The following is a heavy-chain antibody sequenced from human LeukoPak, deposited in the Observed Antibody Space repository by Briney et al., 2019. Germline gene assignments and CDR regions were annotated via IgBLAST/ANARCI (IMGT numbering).Heavy chain of an antibody. V-gene: IGHV3-23*01. CDR1: GFTLSSYA. CDR3: AREPRTAAGTGDY. J-gene: IGHJ4*02. D-gene: IGHD6-13*01. Sequence: GGSLRLSCAASGFTLSSYAMSWVRQAPGKGLEWVSAISDTGNTYHADSVKGRFTISRDNSKNTLYLHMNSLRAEDTALYYCAREPRTAAGTGDYWGQGTLVTVSS. CDR2: ISDTGNT.